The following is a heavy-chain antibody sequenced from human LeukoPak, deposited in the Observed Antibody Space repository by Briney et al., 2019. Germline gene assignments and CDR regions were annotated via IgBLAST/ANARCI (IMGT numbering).Heavy chain of an antibody. Sequence: SETLSLTCAVYGGSLSGYYWSWIRQPPGKGLEWIGEINHSGSTNDNPSLKSRVTISVDTSKNQFSLKLSSVTAADTAAYYCARGRSGNYYGLGSYYNYWGQGTLVTVSS. CDR3: ARGRSGNYYGLGSYYNY. V-gene: IGHV4-34*01. D-gene: IGHD3-10*01. CDR1: GGSLSGYY. CDR2: INHSGST. J-gene: IGHJ4*02.